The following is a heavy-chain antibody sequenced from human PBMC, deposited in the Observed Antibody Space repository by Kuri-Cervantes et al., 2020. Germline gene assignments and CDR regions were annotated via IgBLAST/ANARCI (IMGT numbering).Heavy chain of an antibody. J-gene: IGHJ6*03. Sequence: SVKVSCKAFGGTFSRYAISWVRQAPGQGLEWMGGIIPIFGTTNYAQKFQGRVTITADESTSTAYMELSSLRSEDTAVYYCASEQLDQTLDYYYMDVWGKGTTVTVSS. CDR2: IIPIFGTT. V-gene: IGHV1-69*13. D-gene: IGHD6-6*01. CDR3: ASEQLDQTLDYYYMDV. CDR1: GGTFSRYA.